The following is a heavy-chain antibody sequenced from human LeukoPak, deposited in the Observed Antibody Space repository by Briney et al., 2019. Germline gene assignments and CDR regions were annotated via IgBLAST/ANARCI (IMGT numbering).Heavy chain of an antibody. Sequence: SETLSLTCTVSGGSISSSSYYWGWIRQPPGKGLEWIGSIYYSGSTYYNPSLKSRVTISVDTSKNQFSLKLSSVTAADTAVYYCARDGYSGYDYYMDVWGKGTTVTISS. D-gene: IGHD5-12*01. J-gene: IGHJ6*03. CDR1: GGSISSSSYY. CDR3: ARDGYSGYDYYMDV. CDR2: IYYSGST. V-gene: IGHV4-39*07.